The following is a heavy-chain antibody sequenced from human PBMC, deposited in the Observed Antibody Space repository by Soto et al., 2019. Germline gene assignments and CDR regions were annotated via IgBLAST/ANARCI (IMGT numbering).Heavy chain of an antibody. CDR1: GGSISSGGYY. D-gene: IGHD3-3*01. CDR3: ARDVTIFGVVQ. CDR2: LFYSGST. J-gene: IGHJ4*02. V-gene: IGHV4-31*03. Sequence: QVQLQESGPGLVKPSQTLSLTCTVSGGSISSGGYYWSWIRQHPGKGLEWIGYLFYSGSTYYNPSLKHRVTISVDTSKTQFSLKLSSVTAADTAVYYCARDVTIFGVVQWGQGTLVTVSS.